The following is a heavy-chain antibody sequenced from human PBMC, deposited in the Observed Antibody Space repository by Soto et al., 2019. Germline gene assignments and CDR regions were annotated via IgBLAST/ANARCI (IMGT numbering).Heavy chain of an antibody. V-gene: IGHV1-69*13. CDR1: GGTFSSYA. CDR2: IIPIFGTA. D-gene: IGHD3-22*01. CDR3: ARAPSQTYYYDSSGYYSDY. Sequence: ASVKVSCKASGGTFSSYAISWVRQAPGQGLEWMGGIIPIFGTANYAQKFQGRVTITADESTSTAYMELSSLRSEDTAVYYCARAPSQTYYYDSSGYYSDYWGQGTQVTVSS. J-gene: IGHJ4*02.